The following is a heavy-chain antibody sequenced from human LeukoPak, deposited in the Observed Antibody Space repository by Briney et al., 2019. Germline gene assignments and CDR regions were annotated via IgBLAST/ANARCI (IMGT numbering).Heavy chain of an antibody. D-gene: IGHD2-2*01. CDR3: ARDMRGDGFDI. V-gene: IGHV3-7*04. CDR1: GFTFSSFW. Sequence: GGSLILSCAASGFTFSSFWMTWVRQAPGKGLEWVANIRQDGSEKYYADSVEGRFTISRDNAKKSLFLQMHSLRAEDTAVYYCARDMRGDGFDIWGQGTMVTVSS. J-gene: IGHJ3*02. CDR2: IRQDGSEK.